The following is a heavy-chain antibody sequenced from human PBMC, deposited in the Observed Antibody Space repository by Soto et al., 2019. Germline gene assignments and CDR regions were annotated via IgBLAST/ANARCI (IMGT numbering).Heavy chain of an antibody. V-gene: IGHV3-74*01. CDR3: ARGGYYFDY. D-gene: IGHD5-12*01. CDR1: GFTFSSYW. J-gene: IGHJ4*02. Sequence: GGSLRLSCAASGFTFSSYWMHWVRQAPGKGLVWVSRINTDGTSTTYADSVKGRFTISRDNAKNTLYLQMNSLRAEDTAVYYCARGGYYFDYWGQGTLVTVSS. CDR2: INTDGTST.